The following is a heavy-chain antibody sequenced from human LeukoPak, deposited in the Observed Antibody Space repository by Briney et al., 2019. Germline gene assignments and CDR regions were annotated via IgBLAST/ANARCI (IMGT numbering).Heavy chain of an antibody. J-gene: IGHJ4*02. V-gene: IGHV3-23*01. Sequence: TGRSLRLSCAASGFTFSSYAMSWVRQAPGKGLEWVSAVSGSGISTYYADSVKGRFTISRDNSKNTLHLQMNSLRVEDTAVYYCAAIYCSSSSCYAFDYWGQGTLVTVPS. CDR3: AAIYCSSSSCYAFDY. CDR2: VSGSGIST. D-gene: IGHD2-2*01. CDR1: GFTFSSYA.